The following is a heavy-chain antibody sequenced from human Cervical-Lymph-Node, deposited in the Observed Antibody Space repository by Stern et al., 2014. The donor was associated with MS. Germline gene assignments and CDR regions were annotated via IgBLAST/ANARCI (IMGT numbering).Heavy chain of an antibody. D-gene: IGHD3-22*01. V-gene: IGHV1-69*01. CDR3: ARRDYYDSSGYYGDAFDI. J-gene: IGHJ3*02. Sequence: QLVQSGAEVKKPGSSVKVSCKASGGTFSSYAITWVRPAPGRGLEWMGEIIPMFGTTKYAQKFQGRVTIIADGSTTTAYMELSSLRSEDTAVYYCARRDYYDSSGYYGDAFDIWGQGTMVTVSS. CDR1: GGTFSSYA. CDR2: IIPMFGTT.